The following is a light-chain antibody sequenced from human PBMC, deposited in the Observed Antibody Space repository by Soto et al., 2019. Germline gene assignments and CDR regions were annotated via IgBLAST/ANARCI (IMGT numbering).Light chain of an antibody. J-gene: IGKJ2*01. Sequence: VMTQSPATLSVSPGESATLSCRASQSVGVNLVWYQQRPGQPPSLVIYAASTRATGGPARFSGSGSGTEFTLTISRLQSEEFAVYYCQQHTNWPTLGQGTKLEIK. CDR2: AAS. CDR1: QSVGVN. V-gene: IGKV3-15*01. CDR3: QQHTNWPT.